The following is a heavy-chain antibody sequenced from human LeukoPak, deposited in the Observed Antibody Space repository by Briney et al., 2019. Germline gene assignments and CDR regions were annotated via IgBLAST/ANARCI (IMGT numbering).Heavy chain of an antibody. Sequence: GGSLRLSCAASGFTFSSYAMHWVRQAPGKGLEWVAVISYDGSNKYYADSVKGRFTISRDNSKNTLYLQMNSLRAEDTAVYYCARIYGGNSYYFDYWGQGTLVTVSS. V-gene: IGHV3-30-3*01. J-gene: IGHJ4*02. CDR2: ISYDGSNK. CDR1: GFTFSSYA. D-gene: IGHD4-23*01. CDR3: ARIYGGNSYYFDY.